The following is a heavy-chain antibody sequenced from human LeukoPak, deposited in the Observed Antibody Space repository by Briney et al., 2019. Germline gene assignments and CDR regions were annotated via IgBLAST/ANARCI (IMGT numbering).Heavy chain of an antibody. CDR2: ISYDGSNK. J-gene: IGHJ4*02. CDR1: GFTFSSYG. CDR3: AKEDSGYDYCYFDY. V-gene: IGHV3-30*18. Sequence: GRSLRLSCAASGFTFSSYGMHWVRQAPGKGLGWVAVISYDGSNKYYADSVKGRFTISRDNSKNTLYLQMNSLRAEDTAVYYCAKEDSGYDYCYFDYWGQGTLVTVSS. D-gene: IGHD5-12*01.